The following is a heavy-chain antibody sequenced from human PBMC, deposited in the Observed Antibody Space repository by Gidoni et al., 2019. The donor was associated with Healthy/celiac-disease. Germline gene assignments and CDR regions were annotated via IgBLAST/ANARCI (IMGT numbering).Heavy chain of an antibody. CDR1: GFTFSSYA. Sequence: EVQLLESGGGLVQPGGSLRLSCAASGFTFSSYAMSWVRQAPGKGLEWVPAISGSGGSTYYADSVKGRFTISRDNSKNTLYLQMNSLRAEDTAVYYCAKDGEGTVTSIDYWGQGTLVTVSS. CDR3: AKDGEGTVTSIDY. V-gene: IGHV3-23*01. D-gene: IGHD4-17*01. CDR2: ISGSGGST. J-gene: IGHJ4*02.